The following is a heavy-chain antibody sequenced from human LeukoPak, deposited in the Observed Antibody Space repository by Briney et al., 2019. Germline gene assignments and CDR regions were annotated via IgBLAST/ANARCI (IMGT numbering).Heavy chain of an antibody. D-gene: IGHD3-10*01. CDR1: GYTFTSYG. CDR3: ATSAMVRGVRLVGAFDI. V-gene: IGHV1-46*01. J-gene: IGHJ3*02. Sequence: GASVKGSCKASGYTFTSYGISWVRQAPGQGLEWMGIINPSGGSTSYAQKFQGRVTMTRDTSTGTVYMELSSLRSEDTAVYYCATSAMVRGVRLVGAFDIWGQGTMVTVSS. CDR2: INPSGGST.